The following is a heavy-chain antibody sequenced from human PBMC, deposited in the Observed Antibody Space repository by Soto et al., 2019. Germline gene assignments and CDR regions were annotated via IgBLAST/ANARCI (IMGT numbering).Heavy chain of an antibody. CDR2: IYHSGST. Sequence: QLQLQESGSGLVKPSQTLSLTCAVSGGSISSGGYSWSWIRQPPGKGLEWIGYIYHSGSTYYNPSLKSRVTISVDRSKHQFSLKLSSVTAADTAVYYCAREAAGIDRPFDYWGQGTLVTVSS. CDR1: GGSISSGGYS. CDR3: AREAAGIDRPFDY. J-gene: IGHJ4*02. V-gene: IGHV4-30-2*01. D-gene: IGHD2-15*01.